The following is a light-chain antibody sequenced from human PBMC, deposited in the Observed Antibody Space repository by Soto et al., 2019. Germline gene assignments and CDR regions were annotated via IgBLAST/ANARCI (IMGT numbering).Light chain of an antibody. CDR1: QNINTW. J-gene: IGKJ1*01. Sequence: DIQMTQSPSTLAASVGDRGTSTGRASQNINTWLAWYQQKPGKAPEPLIYEASSLESGVPSRFSGSGSETEFTLTINRLQSEDFAVYYCQQYQNLWTFGQGTKVDIK. CDR2: EAS. CDR3: QQYQNLWT. V-gene: IGKV1-5*03.